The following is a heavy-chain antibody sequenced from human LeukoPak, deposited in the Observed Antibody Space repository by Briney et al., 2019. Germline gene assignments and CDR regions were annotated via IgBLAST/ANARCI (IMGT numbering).Heavy chain of an antibody. J-gene: IGHJ4*02. Sequence: SVKVSCKASGGTFSSYAISWVRQAPGQGLEWMGGTIPIFGTANYAQKFQGRVTITADESTSTAYMELSSLRSEDTAVYYCARSSPPRLYCGGDCFPLLFDYWGQGTLVTVSS. CDR3: ARSSPPRLYCGGDCFPLLFDY. CDR2: TIPIFGTA. CDR1: GGTFSSYA. V-gene: IGHV1-69*13. D-gene: IGHD2-21*02.